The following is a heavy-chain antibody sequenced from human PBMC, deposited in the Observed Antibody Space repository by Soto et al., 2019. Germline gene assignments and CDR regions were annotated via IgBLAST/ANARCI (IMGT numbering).Heavy chain of an antibody. D-gene: IGHD3-16*01. Sequence: EVQLVESGGGLFQPGGSLRLSCAASGFTFNNYWIHWVRQAPGKGLVWVSRIKYDATSTNYADSVKGRFSISRDNAKNTVYLQMSSLRGDDTAVYYCARGALGSYYFAYWGQGTLVTVSS. CDR3: ARGALGSYYFAY. CDR1: GFTFNNYW. V-gene: IGHV3-74*01. J-gene: IGHJ4*02. CDR2: IKYDATST.